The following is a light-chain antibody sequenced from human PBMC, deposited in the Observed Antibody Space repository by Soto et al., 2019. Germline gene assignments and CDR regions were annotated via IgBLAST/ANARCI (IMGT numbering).Light chain of an antibody. J-gene: IGKJ1*01. CDR1: QSISSY. CDR3: QQSYSTPRT. V-gene: IGKV1-39*01. Sequence: IHMTHAPASLSASVVYRVTITCLASQSISSYLNWYQQKPGKAPKLLIYAASSLQSGVPSRFSGSGSGTDFTLTISSLQPEDFATYYCQQSYSTPRTFGQGTKVDIK. CDR2: AAS.